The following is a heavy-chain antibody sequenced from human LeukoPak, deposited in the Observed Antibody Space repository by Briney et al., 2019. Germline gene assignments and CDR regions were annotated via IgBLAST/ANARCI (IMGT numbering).Heavy chain of an antibody. CDR2: ISGSGDST. D-gene: IGHD2-15*01. Sequence: PGASLRLSCAASGFTFSSYAMSWVRQAPGKGLEWVSTISGSGDSTYYADSVKGRFTISRDNSKNTLYLQMNSLRADDTAVYYCAKGRSGVVVAALNYWGQGTPVTVSS. CDR3: AKGRSGVVVAALNY. J-gene: IGHJ4*02. V-gene: IGHV3-23*01. CDR1: GFTFSSYA.